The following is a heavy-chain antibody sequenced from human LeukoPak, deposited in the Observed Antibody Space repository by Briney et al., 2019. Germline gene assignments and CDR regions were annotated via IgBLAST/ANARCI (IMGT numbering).Heavy chain of an antibody. V-gene: IGHV3-48*04. CDR1: GFTFNRYA. D-gene: IGHD3-22*01. CDR3: VRVLAQVTTFGSGGYYDSGPFDI. Sequence: PGGSLRLSCAASGFTFNRYAMNWVRQAPGKGLEWVAYIRGSSSTIHYGDSVKGRFTISRDNAKNALYLQMNSLRAEDTAIYYCVRVLAQVTTFGSGGYYDSGPFDIWGHGTTVTVSS. J-gene: IGHJ3*02. CDR2: IRGSSSTI.